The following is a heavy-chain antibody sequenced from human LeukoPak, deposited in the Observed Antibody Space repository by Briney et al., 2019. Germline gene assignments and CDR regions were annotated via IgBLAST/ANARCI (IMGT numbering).Heavy chain of an antibody. CDR1: GFTFSSYA. CDR2: ISPTGDST. D-gene: IGHD1-26*01. CDR3: AKWPVYSGSYGHFDY. V-gene: IGHV3-23*01. Sequence: GGSLRLSCAASGFTFSSYAMNWVRQAPGKGLEWVSTISPTGDSTYYADSVKGRFTISRDNSKNTLYLQMNSLRAEDTAVYYCAKWPVYSGSYGHFDYWGQGTLVTVSS. J-gene: IGHJ4*02.